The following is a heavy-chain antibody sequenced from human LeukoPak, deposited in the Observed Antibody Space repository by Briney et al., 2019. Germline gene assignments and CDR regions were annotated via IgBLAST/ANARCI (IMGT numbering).Heavy chain of an antibody. CDR3: TTDYRTYYYDSSGYFSRGDY. J-gene: IGHJ4*02. Sequence: GGSLRLSRAASGFTFSSYAMSWVRQAPGKGLEWVSAISGSGGSTYYADSVKGRFTISRDNSKNTLYLQMNSLRAEDTAVYYCTTDYRTYYYDSSGYFSRGDYWGQGTLVTVSS. V-gene: IGHV3-23*01. D-gene: IGHD3-22*01. CDR2: ISGSGGST. CDR1: GFTFSSYA.